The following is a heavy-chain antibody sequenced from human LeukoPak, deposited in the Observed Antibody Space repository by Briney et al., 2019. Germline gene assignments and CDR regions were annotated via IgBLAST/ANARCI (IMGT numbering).Heavy chain of an antibody. J-gene: IGHJ4*02. CDR3: ARVYGDY. V-gene: IGHV4-59*12. CDR1: NSSIISYY. CDR2: IYYSGST. D-gene: IGHD2-8*01. Sequence: SETLSLTCTVSNSSIISYYWSWIRQPPGKGLEWIGYIYYSGSTNYNPSLKSRVTISVDTSKNQFSLKLSSVTAADTAVYYCARVYGDYWGQGTLVTVSS.